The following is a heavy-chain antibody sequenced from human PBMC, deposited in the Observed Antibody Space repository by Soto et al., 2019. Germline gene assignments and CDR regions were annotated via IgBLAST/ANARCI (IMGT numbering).Heavy chain of an antibody. CDR1: GYTLTSYY. J-gene: IGHJ4*02. Sequence: ASVKVSCKASGYTLTSYYMHWVRQASGQGLEWMGIINPSGGSTSYAQKFQGRVTITRDTSTSTVYMELSSLRSEDTAVYYCARVGGNSVFDYWGQGTLVTVSS. V-gene: IGHV1-46*01. CDR2: INPSGGST. D-gene: IGHD2-21*02. CDR3: ARVGGNSVFDY.